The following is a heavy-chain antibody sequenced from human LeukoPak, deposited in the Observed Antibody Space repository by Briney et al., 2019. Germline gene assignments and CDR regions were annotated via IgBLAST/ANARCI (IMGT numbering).Heavy chain of an antibody. D-gene: IGHD3-3*01. V-gene: IGHV3-23*01. J-gene: IGHJ3*02. CDR1: GFTFSIYA. Sequence: GGSLRLSCAASGFTFSIYAMSGVPQAPGKSVEGVLAISGSGGSTYYADSVKGRFTISRDNSKTALYLQMNSLRAEDTAVYYCAKEYAIFGGVMNAFDIWGQGTMVTVSS. CDR3: AKEYAIFGGVMNAFDI. CDR2: ISGSGGST.